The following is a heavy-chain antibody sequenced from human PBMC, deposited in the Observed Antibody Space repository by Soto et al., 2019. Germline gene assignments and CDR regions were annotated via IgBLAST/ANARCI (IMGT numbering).Heavy chain of an antibody. J-gene: IGHJ1*01. CDR1: GFTFSSYG. Sequence: GGSLRLSCAASGFTFSSYGMHWVRQAPGKGLEWVAVIWYDGSNKYYADSVKGRFTISRDNSKNTLYLQMNSLRAEDTAVYYCARSGRSWDRAEYFQHWGQGTLVTVSS. CDR3: ARSGRSWDRAEYFQH. D-gene: IGHD6-13*01. V-gene: IGHV3-33*01. CDR2: IWYDGSNK.